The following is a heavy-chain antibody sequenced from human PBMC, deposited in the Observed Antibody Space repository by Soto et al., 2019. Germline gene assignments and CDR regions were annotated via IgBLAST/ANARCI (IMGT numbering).Heavy chain of an antibody. CDR2: ISSSSSTI. CDR3: AKDFPTDIVLVPAALDY. Sequence: GGSLILSCAASGFTFSSYSMNWVRQAPGKGLEWVSYISSSSSTIYYADSVKGRFTISRDNSKNTLYLQMNSLRAEDTAVYYCAKDFPTDIVLVPAALDYWGQGTLVTVSS. CDR1: GFTFSSYS. V-gene: IGHV3-48*01. J-gene: IGHJ4*02. D-gene: IGHD2-2*01.